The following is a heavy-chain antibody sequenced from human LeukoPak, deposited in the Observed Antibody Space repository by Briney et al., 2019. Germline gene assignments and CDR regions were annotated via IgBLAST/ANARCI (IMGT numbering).Heavy chain of an antibody. D-gene: IGHD4-17*01. J-gene: IGHJ4*02. V-gene: IGHV1-2*06. CDR3: ARDSLYGVVDY. CDR1: GGTFSSYA. Sequence: ASVKVSCKASGGTFSSYAISWVRQAPGQGLGWMGRINPNSGGTNYAQKFQGRVTMTRDTSISTAYMELSRLRSDDTAVYYCARDSLYGVVDYWGQGTLVTVSS. CDR2: INPNSGGT.